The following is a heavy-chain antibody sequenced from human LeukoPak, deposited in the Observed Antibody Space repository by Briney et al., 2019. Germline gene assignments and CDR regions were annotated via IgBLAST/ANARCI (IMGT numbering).Heavy chain of an antibody. CDR2: ISSSSSYI. CDR1: GFTFSSYS. D-gene: IGHD6-13*01. CDR3: ARDGPSSSYDY. Sequence: GSLRLSCAASGFTFSSYSMNWVRQAPGNGLEWVSSISSSSSYIYYADSVKGRFTISRDNAKNSLYLQMNSLRAEDTAVYYCARDGPSSSYDYWGQGTLVTVSS. V-gene: IGHV3-21*01. J-gene: IGHJ4*02.